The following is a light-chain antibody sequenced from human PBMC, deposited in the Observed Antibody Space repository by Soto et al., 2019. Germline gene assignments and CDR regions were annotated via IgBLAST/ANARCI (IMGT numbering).Light chain of an antibody. CDR3: CAYTSTSSLYV. Sequence: QSALTQPASVSGSPGQSITISCTGTSHDIGGYKYVSWYQQHPGKAPKLMIYEVSNRPSGVSNRFSGSKSGNTASLTISGRQTEDEAAYYCCAYTSTSSLYVFGTGTKLTVL. J-gene: IGLJ1*01. CDR1: SHDIGGYKY. CDR2: EVS. V-gene: IGLV2-14*01.